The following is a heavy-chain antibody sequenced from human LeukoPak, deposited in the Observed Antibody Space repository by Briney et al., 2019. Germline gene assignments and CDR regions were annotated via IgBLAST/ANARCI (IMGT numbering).Heavy chain of an antibody. V-gene: IGHV4-39*01. CDR1: GDSIISSSYY. CDR3: ARHKDAAMVTTFDF. CDR2: IYYTGST. J-gene: IGHJ4*02. Sequence: PLETLSLTCTVSGDSIISSSYYWGWIRQPPGKGLEWIGSIYYTGSTYYNPSLKSRVTISGDTSKNQFSLRLSSVTAADTAVYSCARHKDAAMVTTFDFWGQGTLVTVSS. D-gene: IGHD5-18*01.